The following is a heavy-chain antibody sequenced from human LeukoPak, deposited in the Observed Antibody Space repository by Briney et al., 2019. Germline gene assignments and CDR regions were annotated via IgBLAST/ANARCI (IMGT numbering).Heavy chain of an antibody. CDR3: ARGEPLNRITMVRFDP. Sequence: GGSLRLSCAASGFTFSSYAMHWVRQAPGKGLEWVAVISYDGSNKYYADSVKGRFTISRDNSKNTLYLQMNSLRAEDTAVYYCARGEPLNRITMVRFDPWGQGTLVTVSS. CDR1: GFTFSSYA. D-gene: IGHD3-10*01. CDR2: ISYDGSNK. J-gene: IGHJ5*02. V-gene: IGHV3-30*04.